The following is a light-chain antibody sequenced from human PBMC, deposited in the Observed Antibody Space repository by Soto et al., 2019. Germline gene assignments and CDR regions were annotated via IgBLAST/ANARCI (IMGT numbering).Light chain of an antibody. CDR3: GTWDSGLSAGV. CDR2: DNN. J-gene: IGLJ2*01. Sequence: QPPSVSAAPGRKVTISCSGSSSNIGNNFVSWYQHLPGTAPKLLIYDNNKRPSGIPDRFSGSKSGTSATLGITGLQTGDEADYYCGTWDSGLSAGVFGGGTKLTVL. V-gene: IGLV1-51*01. CDR1: SSNIGNNF.